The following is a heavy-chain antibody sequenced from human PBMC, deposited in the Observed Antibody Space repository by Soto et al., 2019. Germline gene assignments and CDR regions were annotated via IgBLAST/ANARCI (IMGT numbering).Heavy chain of an antibody. CDR2: IDKVGTDS. CDR3: ARGWFGPDV. D-gene: IGHD3-10*01. Sequence: EVRLVESGGGLVQPGGSLRLSCAASEFTFSGRSVHWVRQAPGKGLVWVSGIDKVGTDSTYADSVKGRFTSSTDNAKNTVYLQMTSLRVEDTAVYYCARGWFGPDVWGKGTTVTVSS. CDR1: EFTFSGRS. J-gene: IGHJ6*03. V-gene: IGHV3-74*01.